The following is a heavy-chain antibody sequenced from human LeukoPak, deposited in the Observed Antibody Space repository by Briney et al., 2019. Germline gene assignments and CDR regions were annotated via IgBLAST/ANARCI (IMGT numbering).Heavy chain of an antibody. CDR3: ARGGREWLLRDDAFDM. CDR2: ISSNGGNT. CDR1: GFTFSSHA. D-gene: IGHD3-22*01. Sequence: PGGSLRLSCAASGFTFSSHAMHWVRQAPGKGLEYGSAISSNGGNTYYANSVKGRFTISRDNSKNTLYLQMGSLRAEDMAVYYCARGGREWLLRDDAFDMWGQGTMVTVSS. V-gene: IGHV3-64*01. J-gene: IGHJ3*02.